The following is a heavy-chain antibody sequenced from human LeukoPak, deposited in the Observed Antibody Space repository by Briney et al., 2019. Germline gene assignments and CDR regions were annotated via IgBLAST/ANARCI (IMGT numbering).Heavy chain of an antibody. V-gene: IGHV1-69*01. CDR2: IIPTFGTA. CDR3: ARGVKATVTISTYFDY. J-gene: IGHJ4*02. CDR1: GGTFSSYA. Sequence: SVKVSCKASGGTFSSYAISWVRQAPGQGLEWMGGIIPTFGTANYAQKFQGRVTITADESTSTAYMELSSLRSEDTAVYYCARGVKATVTISTYFDYWGQGTLVTVSS. D-gene: IGHD4-17*01.